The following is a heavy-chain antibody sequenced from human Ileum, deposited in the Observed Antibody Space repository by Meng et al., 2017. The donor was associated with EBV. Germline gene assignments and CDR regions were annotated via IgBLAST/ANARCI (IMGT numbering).Heavy chain of an antibody. D-gene: IGHD2-21*02. CDR2: IYHTGST. V-gene: IGHV4-39*01. Sequence: DPRLGSPPEPLSPTCSVSGGAITSYSCYWGWIRQPPGKGLEWIATIYHTGSTYYNPSLKSRVTISVDTSKNEFSLKVTSVTAADTALYYCARRDTAWFDPWGRGTLVTVSS. CDR3: ARRDTAWFDP. J-gene: IGHJ5*02. CDR1: GGAITSYSCY.